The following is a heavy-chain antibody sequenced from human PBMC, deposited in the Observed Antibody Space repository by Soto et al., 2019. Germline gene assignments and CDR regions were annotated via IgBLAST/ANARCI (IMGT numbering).Heavy chain of an antibody. CDR1: GGTFSSYA. V-gene: IGHV1-69*13. CDR2: IIPIFGTA. D-gene: IGHD4-4*01. CDR3: ARARMTTVTTALGAPYYYGMDV. Sequence: ASVKVSCKASGGTFSSYAISWVQQAPGQGLEWMGGIIPIFGTANYAQKFQGRVTITADESTSTAYMELSSLRSEDTAVYYCARARMTTVTTALGAPYYYGMDVWGQGTTVTVSS. J-gene: IGHJ6*02.